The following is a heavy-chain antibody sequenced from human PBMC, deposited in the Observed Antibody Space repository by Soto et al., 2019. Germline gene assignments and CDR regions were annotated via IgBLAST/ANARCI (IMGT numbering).Heavy chain of an antibody. D-gene: IGHD3-9*01. CDR1: GFTFSSYA. CDR2: ISGSGGST. CDR3: AKDYDILTGYHSDAFDI. J-gene: IGHJ3*02. Sequence: GGSLRLSCAASGFTFSSYAMSWVRQAPGKGLEWVSAISGSGGSTYYADSVKGRYTISRDNSKNTLYLQMNSLRAEDTAVYYCAKDYDILTGYHSDAFDIWGQGTMVTVSS. V-gene: IGHV3-23*01.